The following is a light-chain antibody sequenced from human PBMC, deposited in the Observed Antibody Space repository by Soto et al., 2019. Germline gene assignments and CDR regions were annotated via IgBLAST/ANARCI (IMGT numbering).Light chain of an antibody. CDR2: DAY. V-gene: IGKV3-20*01. Sequence: VLTQSPVTPSFSRGERATLSCRSSQTVRNNYLAWYKQKPGQAPRLLIYDAYSRATGIPDRFSGGGSGKDFTITIRRLEHEDFEAYYCKQFSSYPLNCGGGTTV. CDR1: QTVRNNY. CDR3: KQFSSYPLN. J-gene: IGKJ4*01.